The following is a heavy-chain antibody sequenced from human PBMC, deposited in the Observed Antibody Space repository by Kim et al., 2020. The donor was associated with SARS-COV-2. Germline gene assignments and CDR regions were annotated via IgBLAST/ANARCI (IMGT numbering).Heavy chain of an antibody. CDR1: GYTFTSYD. CDR3: ASNLLLWFGELFS. D-gene: IGHD3-10*01. J-gene: IGHJ4*02. Sequence: ASVKVSCKASGYTFTSYDINWVRQATGQGLEWMGWMNPNSGNTGYAQKFQGRVTMTRNTSISTAYMELSSLRSEDTAVYYCASNLLLWFGELFSWGQGTLVTVSS. CDR2: MNPNSGNT. V-gene: IGHV1-8*01.